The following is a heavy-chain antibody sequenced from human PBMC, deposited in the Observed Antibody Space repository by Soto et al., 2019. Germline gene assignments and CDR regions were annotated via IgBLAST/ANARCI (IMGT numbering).Heavy chain of an antibody. V-gene: IGHV3-15*01. CDR1: GFSFIDAW. J-gene: IGHJ5*02. D-gene: IGHD3-3*01. CDR3: THADFYTLFDP. CDR2: IKSKRSGGTI. Sequence: GGSLRLSCAVSGFSFIDAWMTWVRQAPGKGPEFVGRIKSKRSGGTIDYAAPVKGRFTISRDDSKDTVYLQLNSLQSDDTAVYYCTHADFYTLFDPWGQGTLVTVSS.